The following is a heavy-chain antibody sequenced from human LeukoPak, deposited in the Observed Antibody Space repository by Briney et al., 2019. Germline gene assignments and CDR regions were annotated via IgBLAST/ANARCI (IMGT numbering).Heavy chain of an antibody. V-gene: IGHV3-74*01. Sequence: GGSLRLSCAASGFTFSSYWMHWVRQAPGKGLVWVSRINTDGSSTSYADSVKGRFTISRDNAKNSLYLQMNSLRAEDTALYYCARDRRAAAGTGSWFDPWGQGTLVTVSS. J-gene: IGHJ5*02. CDR2: INTDGSST. D-gene: IGHD6-13*01. CDR3: ARDRRAAAGTGSWFDP. CDR1: GFTFSSYW.